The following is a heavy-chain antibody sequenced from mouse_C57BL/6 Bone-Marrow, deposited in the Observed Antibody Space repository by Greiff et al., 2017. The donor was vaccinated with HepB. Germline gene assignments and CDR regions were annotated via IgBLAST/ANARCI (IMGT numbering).Heavy chain of an antibody. D-gene: IGHD1-1*01. CDR2: IYPGNSDT. J-gene: IGHJ1*03. CDR1: GYTFTSYW. Sequence: EVQLQQSGTVLARPGASVKMSCKTSGYTFTSYWMHWVKQRPGQGLEWIGAIYPGNSDTSYNQKFKGKAKLTAVTSASTAYMELSSLTNEDSAVYYCTRRGITTVVAPNWYFDVWGTGTTVTVSS. CDR3: TRRGITTVVAPNWYFDV. V-gene: IGHV1-5*01.